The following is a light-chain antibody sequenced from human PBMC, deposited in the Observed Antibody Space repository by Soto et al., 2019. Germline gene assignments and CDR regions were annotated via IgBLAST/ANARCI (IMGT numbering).Light chain of an antibody. CDR2: YAS. V-gene: IGKV3D-15*01. CDR3: QQYAYWPET. J-gene: IGKJ1*01. Sequence: EVMMTRFPDTVSVTAGETVTLSCGASQSVRTNLAWYQQRPGQAPRLLIHYASTRAGDIPARFSGSGSGTNFTLAISSLQSEDFAVYYCQQYAYWPETFGQGTKVEIK. CDR1: QSVRTN.